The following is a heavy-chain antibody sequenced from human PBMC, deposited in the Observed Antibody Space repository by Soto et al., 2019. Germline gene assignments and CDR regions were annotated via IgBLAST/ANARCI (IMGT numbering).Heavy chain of an antibody. J-gene: IGHJ3*02. V-gene: IGHV1-69*13. CDR2: IIPIFGPA. CDR3: ARGRSDIVEVVADDAFDI. CDR1: GVTFSSYA. Sequence: SVKVSCKASGVTFSSYAISWVRQAPVQGLEWMGGIIPIFGPANYAQKFQGRVTITADESTSTAYMELSSLRSEDTAVYYCARGRSDIVEVVADDAFDIWGQGPMVTVSS. D-gene: IGHD2-15*01.